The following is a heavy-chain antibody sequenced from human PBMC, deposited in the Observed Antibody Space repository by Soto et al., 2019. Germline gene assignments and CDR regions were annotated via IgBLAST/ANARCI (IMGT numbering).Heavy chain of an antibody. CDR2: IDYNGVT. CDR1: GGSIYRSGYY. CDR3: GKVLVGATGHTDFDS. D-gene: IGHD2-15*01. V-gene: IGHV4-39*01. Sequence: SETLSLTCTVSGGSIYRSGYYWGWIRQPPGRGLEWIGNIDYNGVTYSNPSLKSRVTISRDTSKNQFSLKLTSVTAADTALYYCGKVLVGATGHTDFDSWGPGTLDTVSS. J-gene: IGHJ4*02.